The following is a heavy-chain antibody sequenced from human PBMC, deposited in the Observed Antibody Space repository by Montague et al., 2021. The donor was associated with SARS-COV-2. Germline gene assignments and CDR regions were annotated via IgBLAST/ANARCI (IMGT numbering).Heavy chain of an antibody. CDR3: ARLRDIVVVPAAFDY. D-gene: IGHD2-2*01. Sequence: SETLSLTCAVYGGSFSGHYWSWIRQPPGKGLEWIGSIYYSGSTYYNPSLKSRVTISVDTSKNQFSLKLSSVTAADTAVYYCARLRDIVVVPAAFDYWGQGTLVTVSS. CDR1: GGSFSGHY. J-gene: IGHJ4*02. V-gene: IGHV4-34*01. CDR2: IYYSGST.